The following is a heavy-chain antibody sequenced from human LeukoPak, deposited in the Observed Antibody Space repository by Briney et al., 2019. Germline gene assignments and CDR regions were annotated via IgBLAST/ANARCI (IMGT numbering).Heavy chain of an antibody. CDR1: GFTFSNYW. Sequence: GALKLSCAASGFTFSNYWMHWVRQAPGKGLVWVSRINSDGNSTLYADSVKGRFTISRDNAKNTLYLQMNSLRAEDTAVYYCARPPYSSGSFDLWGRGNLVSVSS. J-gene: IGHJ2*01. D-gene: IGHD6-19*01. CDR3: ARPPYSSGSFDL. CDR2: INSDGNST. V-gene: IGHV3-74*01.